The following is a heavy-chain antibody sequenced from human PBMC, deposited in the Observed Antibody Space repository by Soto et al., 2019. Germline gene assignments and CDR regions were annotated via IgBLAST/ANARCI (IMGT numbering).Heavy chain of an antibody. CDR2: INGDGSTT. CDR1: GFAFSSYW. J-gene: IGHJ4*02. CDR3: ARVGQGRYYFDY. Sequence: EVHLVESGGGSVQPGGSLKLSCAGSGFAFSSYWIHWVRQVAGKGLVWVSRINGDGSTTSYADSVRGRFTISRDNAKDTLYLQMNSLRAEDTALYYCARVGQGRYYFDYWGQGTLVTLSS. V-gene: IGHV3-74*01.